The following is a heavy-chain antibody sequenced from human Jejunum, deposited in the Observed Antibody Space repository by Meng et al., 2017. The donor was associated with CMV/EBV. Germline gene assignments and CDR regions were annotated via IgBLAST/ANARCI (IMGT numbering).Heavy chain of an antibody. CDR3: ARGSIFVSFDS. V-gene: IGHV4-30-4*08. D-gene: IGHD3-3*01. J-gene: IGHJ4*02. CDR2: IHDTGST. Sequence: QVLLQESGQGLVKPSQPLFLPCSVSGGSIGSGDYYWSWILQPPGKGLEWIGYIHDTGSTSHNPSLKSRVDISLGTSKNQFSLTLNSVTAEDTAVYFCARGSIFVSFDSWGQGTLVTVSS. CDR1: GGSIGSGDYY.